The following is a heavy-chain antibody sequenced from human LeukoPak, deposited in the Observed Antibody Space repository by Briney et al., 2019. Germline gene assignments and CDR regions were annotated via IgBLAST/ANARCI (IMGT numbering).Heavy chain of an antibody. CDR2: INEDGSET. Sequence: GESLRLSCGASGFMFSDYWMSWVRQAPGKGLEWVANINEDGSETDYVDSAKGRFSISRDNAKNSVYLQMDSLRGDDAGVYYCARRNSFWFFEYWGQGALVTVSS. CDR3: ARRNSFWFFEY. D-gene: IGHD3-9*01. J-gene: IGHJ4*02. V-gene: IGHV3-7*01. CDR1: GFMFSDYW.